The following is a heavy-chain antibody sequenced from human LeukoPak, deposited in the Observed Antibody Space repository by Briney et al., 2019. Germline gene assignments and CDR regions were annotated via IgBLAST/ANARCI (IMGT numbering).Heavy chain of an antibody. V-gene: IGHV1-2*02. D-gene: IGHD3-10*01. J-gene: IGHJ4*02. CDR3: ARERREFFDH. Sequence: ASVKVSCKASGYTFTDCYVHWVRQAPGQGLEWMGWINPNSGGTKYAQNFQGRVTMTRDTSISTAYMELSRLRSDDTAVYYCARERREFFDHWGQGTLVTVSS. CDR1: GYTFTDCY. CDR2: INPNSGGT.